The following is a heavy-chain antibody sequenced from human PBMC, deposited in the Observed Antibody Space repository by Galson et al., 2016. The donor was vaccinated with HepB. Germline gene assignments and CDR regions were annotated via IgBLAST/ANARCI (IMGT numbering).Heavy chain of an antibody. J-gene: IGHJ4*02. CDR2: FDPEDGEV. V-gene: IGHV1-69-2*01. D-gene: IGHD1-26*01. Sequence: SCKVSGYTFTGYYIHWVQQAPGKGLEWMGLFDPEDGEVIYAERFRGRVTMSADTSTDTAYMELSSLRSEDTAVYYCARTVGATIVDYWGQGALVTVSS. CDR3: ARTVGATIVDY. CDR1: GYTFTGYY.